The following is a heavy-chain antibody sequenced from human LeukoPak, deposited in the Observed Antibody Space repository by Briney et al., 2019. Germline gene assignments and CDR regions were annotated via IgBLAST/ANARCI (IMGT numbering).Heavy chain of an antibody. CDR2: ISGSGGST. CDR3: ANSLYGDYAYYFDY. D-gene: IGHD4-17*01. J-gene: IGHJ4*02. CDR1: GFTFSSYA. Sequence: GGSLRLSCAASGFTFSSYAMSWVRQAPGKGLEWVSAISGSGGSTYYADSVKGRFTISRDNSKNTLYLQMNSLRAEDTAVYYCANSLYGDYAYYFDYWGQGTLVTVSS. V-gene: IGHV3-23*01.